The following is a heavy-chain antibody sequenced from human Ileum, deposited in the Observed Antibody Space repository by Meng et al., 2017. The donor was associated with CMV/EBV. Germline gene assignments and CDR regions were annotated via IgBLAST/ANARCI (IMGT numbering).Heavy chain of an antibody. CDR3: AHFVGGYYPSRPDY. CDR2: IYRGDDK. CDR1: GFSPITNGEG. J-gene: IGHJ4*02. V-gene: IGHV2-5*02. Sequence: QITFKVSGPTLVKPTQTLTLTCTFSGFSPITNGEGVGWIRQPPGKALEWLALIYRGDDKRYSPSLNSRLSIAKDTSKNEVVLTMTNMGPVDTGTYYCAHFVGGYYPSRPDYWGQGTLVTVSS. D-gene: IGHD1-26*01.